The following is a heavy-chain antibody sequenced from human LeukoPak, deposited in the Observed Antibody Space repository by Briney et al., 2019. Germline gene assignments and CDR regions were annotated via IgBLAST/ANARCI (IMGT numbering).Heavy chain of an antibody. Sequence: ASVKVSCKASGGTFSSYAISWVRQAPGQGLEWMGGIIPIFGTANYAQEFQGRVTITADESTSTAYMELSSLRSEDTAVYYCARTSSTVAPPLRYWGQGTLVTVSS. V-gene: IGHV1-69*13. CDR3: ARTSSTVAPPLRY. D-gene: IGHD4-23*01. CDR2: IIPIFGTA. J-gene: IGHJ4*02. CDR1: GGTFSSYA.